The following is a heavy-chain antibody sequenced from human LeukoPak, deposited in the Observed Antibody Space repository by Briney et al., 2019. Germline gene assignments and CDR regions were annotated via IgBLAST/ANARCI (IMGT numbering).Heavy chain of an antibody. CDR2: IYYSGST. CDR1: GGSISSYY. D-gene: IGHD4-17*01. Sequence: SETLSLTCTVSGGSISSYYWSWIRQPPGKGLEWIGYIYYSGSTNYNPSLKSRVTISVDTSKNQFSLKLSSVTAADTVVYYCARGTDLNFDYWGQGTLVTVSS. CDR3: ARGTDLNFDY. J-gene: IGHJ4*02. V-gene: IGHV4-59*01.